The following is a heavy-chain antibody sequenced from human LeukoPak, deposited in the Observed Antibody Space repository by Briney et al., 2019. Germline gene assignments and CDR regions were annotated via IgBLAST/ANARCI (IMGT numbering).Heavy chain of an antibody. CDR1: GYTFTSYG. D-gene: IGHD5-18*01. V-gene: IGHV1-18*01. Sequence: ASVKVSCKASGYTFTSYGISWVRQAPGQGLEWMGWISAYNGNTNYAQKLQGRATMTTDTSTSTAYMELRSLRSDDTAVYYCARDNYGIQHVGPAFDYWGQGTLVTVSS. CDR3: ARDNYGIQHVGPAFDY. J-gene: IGHJ4*02. CDR2: ISAYNGNT.